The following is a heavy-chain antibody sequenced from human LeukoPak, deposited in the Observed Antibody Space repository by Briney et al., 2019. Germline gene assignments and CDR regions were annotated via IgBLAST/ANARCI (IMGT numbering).Heavy chain of an antibody. D-gene: IGHD3-10*01. CDR1: GYTFTSYG. Sequence: GASVKVSCKASGYTFTSYGISWVRQAPGQGLEWVGWISAYNGNTNYAQKLQGRVTMTTDTSTSTAYMELRSLRSDDTAVYYCARVAAYGSGSYYFDYWGRGTLVTVSS. J-gene: IGHJ4*02. CDR3: ARVAAYGSGSYYFDY. V-gene: IGHV1-18*01. CDR2: ISAYNGNT.